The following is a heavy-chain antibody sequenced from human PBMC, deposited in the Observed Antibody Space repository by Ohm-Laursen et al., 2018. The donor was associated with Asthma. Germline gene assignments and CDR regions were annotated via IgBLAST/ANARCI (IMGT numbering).Heavy chain of an antibody. J-gene: IGHJ4*02. CDR3: ARGNLEGLL. CDR2: LFPDGRRT. Sequence: SLRLSCSASGFTLGDYFMHWVRQGPGEGLLWISHLFPDGRRTSYADAVEGRFTISRDDAQNTVYLQMNSLTVDDTAVYYCARGNLEGLLWGQGTLVTVSS. V-gene: IGHV3-74*01. CDR1: GFTLGDYF. D-gene: IGHD5-24*01.